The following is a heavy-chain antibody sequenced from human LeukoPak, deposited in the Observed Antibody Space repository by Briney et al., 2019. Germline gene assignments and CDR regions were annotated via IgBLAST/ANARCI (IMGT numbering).Heavy chain of an antibody. D-gene: IGHD3-22*01. CDR1: GYSISSGYY. CDR2: IYHSGST. Sequence: SETLSLTCTVSGYSISSGYYWGWIRQPPGKGLEWIGSIYHSGSTYYNPSLKSRVTISVDTSKNQFSLKLSSVTAADTAVYYCARQYYDSSGSYAFDIWGQGTMVTVSS. V-gene: IGHV4-38-2*02. CDR3: ARQYYDSSGSYAFDI. J-gene: IGHJ3*02.